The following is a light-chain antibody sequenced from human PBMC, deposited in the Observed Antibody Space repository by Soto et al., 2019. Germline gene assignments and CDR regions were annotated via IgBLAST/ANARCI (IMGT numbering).Light chain of an antibody. J-gene: IGKJ1*01. V-gene: IGKV3-15*01. Sequence: IVMTQSPATLSVSPGERATLSCRASQSVGSNLAWYQQKPDQAPRLLIYGASTRATGIPDRFSGSGSGTEFTLTISSLQPDDFATYYCQQYDDWPETFGQGTKWIS. CDR3: QQYDDWPET. CDR1: QSVGSN. CDR2: GAS.